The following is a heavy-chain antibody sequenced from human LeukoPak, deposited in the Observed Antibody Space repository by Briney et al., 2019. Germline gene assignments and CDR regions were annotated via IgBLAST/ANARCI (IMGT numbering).Heavy chain of an antibody. D-gene: IGHD2-15*01. CDR3: ARGKRWYFDY. V-gene: IGHV3-21*01. CDR1: GFTFSSYS. J-gene: IGHJ4*02. CDR2: ISSSSYI. Sequence: GGSLRLSCAASGFTFSSYSMNWVRQAPGKGLEWVSSISSSSYIYYADSVRGRFTISRDNAKNSLYLQMNSLRAEDTAVYYCARGKRWYFDYWGQGTLVTVSS.